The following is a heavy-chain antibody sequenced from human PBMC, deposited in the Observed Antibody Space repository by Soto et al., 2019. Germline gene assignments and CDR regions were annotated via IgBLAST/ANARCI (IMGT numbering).Heavy chain of an antibody. V-gene: IGHV1-69*13. D-gene: IGHD4-4*01. CDR1: GGTFRSYG. CDR3: ARAREVDYSNYGRYFGY. Sequence: AVNVSRKASGGTFRSYGISWVRQRPGQGLEGMGGIIPFFGTSQYPQKFRGRLTITPDESTRTPYMELSKLTSGDTPGCNCARAREVDYSNYGRYFGYWGQGTLVTVSS. CDR2: IIPFFGTS. J-gene: IGHJ4*02.